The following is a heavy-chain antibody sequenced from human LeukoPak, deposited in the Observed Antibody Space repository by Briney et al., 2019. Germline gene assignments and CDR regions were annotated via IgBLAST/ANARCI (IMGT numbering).Heavy chain of an antibody. Sequence: SETLSLPCTLCGGSLNRYYWNWLRHPPGKRREWIGYIYNSGSTKYNPSLKSRVTISVDTSKYQFSMKLSSVTGADTAVYYCARDRGCTNGVCYRDFDYWGQGTLVTVSS. J-gene: IGHJ4*02. CDR1: GGSLNRYY. D-gene: IGHD2-8*01. CDR2: IYNSGST. V-gene: IGHV4-59*01. CDR3: ARDRGCTNGVCYRDFDY.